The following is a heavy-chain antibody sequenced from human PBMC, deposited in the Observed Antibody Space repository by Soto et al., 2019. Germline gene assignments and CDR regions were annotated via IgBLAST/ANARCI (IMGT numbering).Heavy chain of an antibody. V-gene: IGHV3-64D*06. Sequence: SGGSLRLSCSASGFIFSSYAMHWVRQTPGTGLEYVSAISSNGGITYYADSVKGRFTISRDNSKNTLYLQMSSLRAEDAALYYCVKDALTGDSYNPHFGYWGQGTLVTVSS. J-gene: IGHJ4*02. CDR3: VKDALTGDSYNPHFGY. CDR2: ISSNGGIT. CDR1: GFIFSSYA. D-gene: IGHD6-13*01.